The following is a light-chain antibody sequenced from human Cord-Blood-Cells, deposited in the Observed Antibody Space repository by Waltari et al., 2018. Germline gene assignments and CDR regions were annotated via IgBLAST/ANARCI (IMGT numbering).Light chain of an antibody. CDR1: NMGSKR. J-gene: IGLJ2*01. CDR2: YDS. V-gene: IGLV3-21*04. CDR3: QVWDSSSDHVV. Sequence: SYVLTQPTSVSVAPGKTARITCGGNNMGSKRVHWYQQKPGQAPVLVIYYDSDRPSGIPGRFSGSNSGNTATLTISRVEAGDEADYYCQVWDSSSDHVVFGVGTKLTVL.